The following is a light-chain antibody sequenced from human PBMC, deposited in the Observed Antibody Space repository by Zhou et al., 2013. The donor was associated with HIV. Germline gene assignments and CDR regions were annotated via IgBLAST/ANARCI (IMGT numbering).Light chain of an antibody. Sequence: DIVLTQSPATLSLSPGERASLSCRASQSISSSSLAWYQQKPGQAPRLLIYDASDRAADTPARFSGSGSGTDFTLTISSLEPEDFAVYSCQQYDDWPWTFGQGTKVEIK. CDR2: DAS. J-gene: IGKJ1*01. CDR1: QSISSSS. CDR3: QQYDDWPWT. V-gene: IGKV3-20*01.